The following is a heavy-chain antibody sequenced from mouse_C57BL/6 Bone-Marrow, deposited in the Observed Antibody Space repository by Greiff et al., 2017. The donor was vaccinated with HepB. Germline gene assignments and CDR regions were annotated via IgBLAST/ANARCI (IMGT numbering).Heavy chain of an antibody. D-gene: IGHD1-1*01. CDR2: IRSKSNNYAT. Sequence: EVKVEESGGGLVQPKGSLKLSCAASGFSFNTYAMNWVRQAPGKGLEWVARIRSKSNNYATYYADSVKDRFTISRDDSESMLYLQMNNLKTEDTAMYYCVRHGTTELFDYWGQGTTLTVSS. J-gene: IGHJ2*01. V-gene: IGHV10-1*01. CDR3: VRHGTTELFDY. CDR1: GFSFNTYA.